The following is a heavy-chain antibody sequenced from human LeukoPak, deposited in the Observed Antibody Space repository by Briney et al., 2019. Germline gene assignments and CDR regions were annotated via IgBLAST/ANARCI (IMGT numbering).Heavy chain of an antibody. V-gene: IGHV1-8*02. J-gene: IGHJ6*02. Sequence: GASVKVSCKASGYTFTGYYMHWVRQAPGQGLEWMGWMNPNSGNTGYAQKFQGRVTMTRNTSISTAYMELSSLRSEDTAVYYCASGGERLRLDYYYYGMDVWGQGTTVTVSS. CDR3: ASGGERLRLDYYYYGMDV. CDR1: GYTFTGYY. D-gene: IGHD5-12*01. CDR2: MNPNSGNT.